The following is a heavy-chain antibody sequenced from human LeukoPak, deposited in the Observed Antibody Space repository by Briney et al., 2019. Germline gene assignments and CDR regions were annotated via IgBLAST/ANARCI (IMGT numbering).Heavy chain of an antibody. D-gene: IGHD4-17*01. CDR3: AMTTVTTWDYYYYMNV. Sequence: SETLSLTCTVSGGSISSYYWSWIRQPPGKGLEWIGYIYYSGGTNYNPSPKSRVTISVDTSKNQFSLKLSSVTAADTAVYYCAMTTVTTWDYYYYMNVWGKGTTVTVSS. CDR1: GGSISSYY. J-gene: IGHJ6*03. V-gene: IGHV4-59*01. CDR2: IYYSGGT.